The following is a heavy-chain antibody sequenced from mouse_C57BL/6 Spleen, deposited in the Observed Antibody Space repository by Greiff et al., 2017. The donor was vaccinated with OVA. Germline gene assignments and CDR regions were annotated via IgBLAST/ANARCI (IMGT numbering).Heavy chain of an antibody. CDR1: GYTFTDYY. Sequence: QVQLKESGPELVKPGASVKISCKASGYTFTDYYINWVKQRPGQGLEWIGWIFPGSGSTYYNEKFKGKATLTVDTSSSTAYMLLSSRTYEDSAVYFCARSEGYDYDVGWYFDVWGTGTTVTVSS. CDR2: IFPGSGST. J-gene: IGHJ1*03. D-gene: IGHD2-4*01. V-gene: IGHV1-75*01. CDR3: ARSEGYDYDVGWYFDV.